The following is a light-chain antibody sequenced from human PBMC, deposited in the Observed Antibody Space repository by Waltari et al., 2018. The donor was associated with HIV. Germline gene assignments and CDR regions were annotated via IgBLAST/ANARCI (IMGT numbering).Light chain of an antibody. CDR3: QQRTPVA. V-gene: IGKV3-11*01. J-gene: IGKJ5*01. CDR1: QSVGSAY. CDR2: DAS. Sequence: EIVLTQSPGTLSLSPGESATLSCRASQSVGSAYLAWYQQKPGRAPRLLIFDASNKATGTPARFSGSGSGTDFTLTISSLEAEDFAVYYCQQRTPVAFGQGTRLEIK.